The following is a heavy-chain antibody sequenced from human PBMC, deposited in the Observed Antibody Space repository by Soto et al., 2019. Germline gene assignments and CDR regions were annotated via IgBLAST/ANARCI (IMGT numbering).Heavy chain of an antibody. D-gene: IGHD3-22*01. CDR2: ISSDSSYI. Sequence: GGSLRLSCGASGFTFSSFSMNWVRQAPGKGLEWVSSISSDSSYIFYADSVKGRFTISRDNAKNSLYLQMNSLRAEDTAVYYCTSRYYYDSSFYYPFEHWGQGTLVTAPQ. CDR1: GFTFSSFS. CDR3: TSRYYYDSSFYYPFEH. V-gene: IGHV3-21*01. J-gene: IGHJ4*02.